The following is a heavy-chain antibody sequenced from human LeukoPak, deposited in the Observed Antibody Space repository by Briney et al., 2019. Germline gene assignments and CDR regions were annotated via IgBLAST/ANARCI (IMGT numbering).Heavy chain of an antibody. CDR2: IYYSGST. V-gene: IGHV4-31*03. J-gene: IGHJ6*02. Sequence: PSETLSLTCTVSGGSISSGGYYWSWIRQHPGKGLEWIGYIYYSGSTYYNPSLKSRVTISVDTSKNQFSLKLSSVTAADTAVYYCARDGYKAFGYYYYDMDVWGQGTTVTVSS. D-gene: IGHD5-24*01. CDR3: ARDGYKAFGYYYYDMDV. CDR1: GGSISSGGYY.